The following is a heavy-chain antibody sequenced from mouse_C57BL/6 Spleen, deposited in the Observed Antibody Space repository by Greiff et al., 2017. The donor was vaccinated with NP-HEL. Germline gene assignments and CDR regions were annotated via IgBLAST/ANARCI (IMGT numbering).Heavy chain of an antibody. Sequence: DVMLVESGGGLVKPGGSLKLSCAASGFTFSSYAMSWVRQTPEKRLEWVATISDGGSYTYYPDNVKGRFTISRDNAKNNLYLQMSHLKSEDTAMYYCASLYDYDEGAFAYWGQGTLVTVSA. CDR1: GFTFSSYA. V-gene: IGHV5-4*03. CDR3: ASLYDYDEGAFAY. J-gene: IGHJ3*01. CDR2: ISDGGSYT. D-gene: IGHD2-4*01.